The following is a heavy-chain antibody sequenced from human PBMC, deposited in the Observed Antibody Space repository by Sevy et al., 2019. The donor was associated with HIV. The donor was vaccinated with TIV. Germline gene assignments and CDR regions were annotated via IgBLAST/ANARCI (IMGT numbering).Heavy chain of an antibody. J-gene: IGHJ5*02. Sequence: SETLSLTCTVSGGSISSSSYYWGWIRQPPGKGLEWIGSIYYTGSTYNNPSLNSRVTISVDTSKNRFSLKLSSVTAAYTAVYYCARQYSGSYYPWGQGTLVTVSS. CDR1: GGSISSSSYY. V-gene: IGHV4-39*01. CDR3: ARQYSGSYYP. CDR2: IYYTGST. D-gene: IGHD1-26*01.